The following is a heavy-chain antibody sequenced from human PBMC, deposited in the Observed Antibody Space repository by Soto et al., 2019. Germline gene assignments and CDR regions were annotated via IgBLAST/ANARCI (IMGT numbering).Heavy chain of an antibody. CDR2: IYPGDSDT. Sequence: GESLKISCKGSGYSFTSYWIGWVRQMPGKGLEWMGIIYPGDSDTRYSPSFQGQVTISADKSISTAYLQWSSLKASDTAMYYCARAGYCSGGSCYSGVYYYYGMDVWGQGTTVTVSS. CDR3: ARAGYCSGGSCYSGVYYYYGMDV. D-gene: IGHD2-15*01. V-gene: IGHV5-51*01. J-gene: IGHJ6*02. CDR1: GYSFTSYW.